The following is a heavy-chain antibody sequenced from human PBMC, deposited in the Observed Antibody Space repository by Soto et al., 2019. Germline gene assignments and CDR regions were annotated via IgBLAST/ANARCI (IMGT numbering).Heavy chain of an antibody. J-gene: IGHJ3*02. D-gene: IGHD4-4*01. CDR2: IGTTGDT. Sequence: GGSLRLSCAASGFTFSSYDMHWVRQPTRKGLEWVSSIGTTGDTYYPGSVKGRFTISRENAKNSLYLQMNSLRAGDTAVYYCAARLQLGAFDIWGQGTMVTVSS. CDR3: AARLQLGAFDI. CDR1: GFTFSSYD. V-gene: IGHV3-13*01.